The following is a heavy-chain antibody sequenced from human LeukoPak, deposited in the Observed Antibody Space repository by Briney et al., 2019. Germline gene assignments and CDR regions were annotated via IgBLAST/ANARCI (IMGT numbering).Heavy chain of an antibody. CDR3: AKEGGTGTRFYY. CDR2: ISGSGTGT. D-gene: IGHD1-7*01. J-gene: IGHJ4*02. V-gene: IGHV3-23*01. Sequence: PGGSLRLSCAASGFTFSSSAMSWVRQAPGKGLYWVSAISGSGTGTYYADSVKGRFTISRDNSKNTLYLQMNSLRAEDTAVYYCAKEGGTGTRFYYWGQGTLVTVSS. CDR1: GFTFSSSA.